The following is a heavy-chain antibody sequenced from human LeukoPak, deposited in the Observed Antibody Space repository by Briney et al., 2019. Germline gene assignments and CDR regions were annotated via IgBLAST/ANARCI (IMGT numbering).Heavy chain of an antibody. Sequence: ASVKVSCKASGDTFSKYHMHWVRQAPGQGLEWMGLINLNGGSTISAQKFQGRVTMTRDTSTSTVYMELSSLRSEDTAVYYCARAEDDYGDYMYFQHWGQGTLVTVSS. CDR1: GDTFSKYH. V-gene: IGHV1-46*01. J-gene: IGHJ1*01. CDR3: ARAEDDYGDYMYFQH. CDR2: INLNGGST. D-gene: IGHD4-17*01.